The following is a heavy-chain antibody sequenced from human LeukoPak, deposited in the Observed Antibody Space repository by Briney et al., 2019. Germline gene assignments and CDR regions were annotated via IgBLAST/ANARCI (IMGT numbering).Heavy chain of an antibody. CDR1: GGSFSGYY. Sequence: SGTLSLTCDVSGGSFSGYYWSWIRQPPGKGLEWIGEINHSGSTNYYPPLKSRVTISVDTSKNQFSLKLSSVTAADTAVYYCARGRIQLWLMSRYYGMDVWGQGTTVTVSS. V-gene: IGHV4-34*01. D-gene: IGHD5-18*01. J-gene: IGHJ6*02. CDR2: INHSGST. CDR3: ARGRIQLWLMSRYYGMDV.